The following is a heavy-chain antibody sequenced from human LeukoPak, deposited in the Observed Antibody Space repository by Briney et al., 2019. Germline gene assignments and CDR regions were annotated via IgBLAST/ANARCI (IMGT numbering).Heavy chain of an antibody. CDR1: GFTFSSYS. CDR2: ISSSSSYM. V-gene: IGHV3-21*01. J-gene: IGHJ4*02. D-gene: IGHD6-19*01. Sequence: GGSLRLSCAASGFTFSSYSMNWVRQAPGKGLEWVSSISSSSSYMYYADSVKGRFTISRDNAKNSLYMQVNSLRAEDTAVYYCAKAQGYSSGNYFDYWGQGTLVTVSS. CDR3: AKAQGYSSGNYFDY.